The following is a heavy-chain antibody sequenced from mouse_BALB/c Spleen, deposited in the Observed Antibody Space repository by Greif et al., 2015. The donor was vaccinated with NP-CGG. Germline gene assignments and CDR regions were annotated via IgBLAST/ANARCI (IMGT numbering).Heavy chain of an antibody. CDR3: ARELGTYYAMDY. Sequence: VQLQQSGAELAKPGASVKMSCKASGYTFTSYWMHWVKQRPGQGLEWIGYINPSTGYTEYNQKFKDKATLTADKSSSTAYMQLSSLTSEDSAVYYCARELGTYYAMDYWGQGTSVTVSS. D-gene: IGHD4-1*01. V-gene: IGHV1-7*01. CDR1: GYTFTSYW. J-gene: IGHJ4*01. CDR2: INPSTGYT.